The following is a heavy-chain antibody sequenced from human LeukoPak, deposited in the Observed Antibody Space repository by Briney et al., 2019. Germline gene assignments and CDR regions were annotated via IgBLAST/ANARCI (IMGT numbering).Heavy chain of an antibody. V-gene: IGHV4-61*01. CDR2: IYYSGNT. Sequence: SETLSLTCTVSGYSISSGYYWSWIRQPPGKGLEWIGCIYYSGNTNYNPSLKSRVTISVDTSKNQFSLKLSSVTAADTAVYYCARTTEAHSWRTRYYDYYMDVWGKGTTVTVSS. D-gene: IGHD6-13*01. CDR1: GYSISSGYY. J-gene: IGHJ6*03. CDR3: ARTTEAHSWRTRYYDYYMDV.